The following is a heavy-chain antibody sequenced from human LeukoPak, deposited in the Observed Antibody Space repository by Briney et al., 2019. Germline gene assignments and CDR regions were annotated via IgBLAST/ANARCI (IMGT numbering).Heavy chain of an antibody. J-gene: IGHJ4*02. CDR2: ISGSGGST. Sequence: GGSLRLSCAASGFTFSSYAMSWVRQVPGKGLEWVSGISGSGGSTYYADSVKGRFTISRDNSKNTLYLQMNSLRAGDTAVYYCAKAMGATLFDYWGQGTLVTVSS. V-gene: IGHV3-23*01. D-gene: IGHD1-26*01. CDR1: GFTFSSYA. CDR3: AKAMGATLFDY.